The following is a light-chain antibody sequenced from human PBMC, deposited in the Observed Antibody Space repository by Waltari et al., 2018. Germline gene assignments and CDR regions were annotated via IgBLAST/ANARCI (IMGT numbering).Light chain of an antibody. CDR2: EVN. CDR1: NY. J-gene: IGLJ2*01. V-gene: IGLV2-8*01. CDR3: SSYAGSNKV. Sequence: NYVSWYQQHPGKAPKLMIYEVNKRPSGVPDRFSGSKSGNTASLTVSGLQAEDEAYYYCSSYAGSNKVFGGGTKLTVL.